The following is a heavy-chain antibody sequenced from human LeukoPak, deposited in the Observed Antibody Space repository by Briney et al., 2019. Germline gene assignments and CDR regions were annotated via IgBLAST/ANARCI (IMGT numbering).Heavy chain of an antibody. D-gene: IGHD3-3*01. V-gene: IGHV1-2*02. J-gene: IGHJ6*03. Sequence: GASVKVSCTASGYTFTGYYMHWVRQAPGQGLEWMGWINPNSGGTNYAQKFQGRVTMTRDTSISTAYMELSRLRSDDTALYYCARANHYDFWSGYYTSYYYMDVWGKGTTVTVSS. CDR3: ARANHYDFWSGYYTSYYYMDV. CDR1: GYTFTGYY. CDR2: INPNSGGT.